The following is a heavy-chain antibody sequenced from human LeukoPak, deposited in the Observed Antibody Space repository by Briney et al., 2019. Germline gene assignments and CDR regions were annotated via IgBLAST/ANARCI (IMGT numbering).Heavy chain of an antibody. Sequence: GGSLRLSCEASGFTFSNYWMNWVRQAPGKGLEWVANIKHDGSEKYYVDSVRGRFTISRDNAKNSLYLQMNSLRAEDTAVYFCARDPNGDYIGTFDMWGRGTMVSVSS. CDR1: GFTFSNYW. J-gene: IGHJ3*02. CDR2: IKHDGSEK. V-gene: IGHV3-7*03. D-gene: IGHD4-17*01. CDR3: ARDPNGDYIGTFDM.